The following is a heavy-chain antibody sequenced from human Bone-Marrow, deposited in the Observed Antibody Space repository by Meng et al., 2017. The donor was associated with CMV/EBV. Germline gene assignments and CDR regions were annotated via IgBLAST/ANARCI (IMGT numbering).Heavy chain of an antibody. CDR1: GFTFSSYA. J-gene: IGHJ6*02. D-gene: IGHD1-26*01. Sequence: GESLKISCAASGFTFSSYAMSWVRQAPGKGLEWVSAISGSGGSTYYADSVKGRFTISRDNSKNTLYLQMNCLRAEDTAVYYCAKDMEAGSYLTYYYYYGMDVWGQGTTVTVSS. CDR3: AKDMEAGSYLTYYYYYGMDV. V-gene: IGHV3-23*01. CDR2: ISGSGGST.